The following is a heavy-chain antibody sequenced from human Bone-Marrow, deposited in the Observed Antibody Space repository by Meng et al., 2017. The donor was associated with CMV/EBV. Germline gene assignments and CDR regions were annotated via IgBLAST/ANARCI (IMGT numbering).Heavy chain of an antibody. Sequence: GESLKISCAASGFTFDDYGMSWVRQAPGKGLEWVSGINWNGGSTGYADSVKGRFTISRDNAKNSLYLQMNSLRAEDTALYHCARKSSLEYYDFWSGYYAGAFDIWGQGTMVTVSS. V-gene: IGHV3-20*01. CDR1: GFTFDDYG. CDR2: INWNGGST. D-gene: IGHD3-3*01. J-gene: IGHJ3*02. CDR3: ARKSSLEYYDFWSGYYAGAFDI.